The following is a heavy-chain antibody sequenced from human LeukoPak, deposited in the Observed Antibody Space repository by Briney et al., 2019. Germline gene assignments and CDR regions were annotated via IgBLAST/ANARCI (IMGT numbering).Heavy chain of an antibody. CDR2: ILGDGSVT. J-gene: IGHJ4*02. CDR1: GFPFHDW. D-gene: IGHD2-21*02. Sequence: GGSLRLSCAASGFPFHDWMHWVRQAPGKGLVWVARILGDGSVTSYADSVKGRFTVSRDNAKNTLYLQMNSLRVEDTAVYYCANYAMVTAGGYWGQGTLVTVSS. CDR3: ANYAMVTAGGY. V-gene: IGHV3-74*01.